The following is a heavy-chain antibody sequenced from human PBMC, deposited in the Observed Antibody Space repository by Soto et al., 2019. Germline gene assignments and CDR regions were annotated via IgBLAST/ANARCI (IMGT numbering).Heavy chain of an antibody. V-gene: IGHV4-39*07. D-gene: IGHD6-13*01. Sequence: SLTCTVSGGSISSSDYFWGWLRQPPGKELEWIGSFHSGGNIYNPSLKSRITISVDTSKNQFSLKLSSVTAADTAVYYCARGGGGYSSSWYSRKYYYGMDVWGQGTTVTVSS. CDR3: ARGGGGYSSSWYSRKYYYGMDV. CDR2: FHSGGNI. J-gene: IGHJ6*02. CDR1: GGSISSSDYF.